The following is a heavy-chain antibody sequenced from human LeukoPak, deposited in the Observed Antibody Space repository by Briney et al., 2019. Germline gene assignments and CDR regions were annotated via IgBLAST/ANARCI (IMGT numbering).Heavy chain of an antibody. CDR1: GFSFSGYA. CDR3: AKGSDSYIAAPVFDY. D-gene: IGHD6-13*01. Sequence: GGSLRLSCAVSGFSFSGYAMHWVRQAPGKGLEWVAFIRNGGNDKKYADSVKGRFTISRDNSKNTLYLQMNSLRAEDTAVYYCAKGSDSYIAAPVFDYWGQGTLVTVSS. V-gene: IGHV3-30*02. CDR2: IRNGGNDK. J-gene: IGHJ4*02.